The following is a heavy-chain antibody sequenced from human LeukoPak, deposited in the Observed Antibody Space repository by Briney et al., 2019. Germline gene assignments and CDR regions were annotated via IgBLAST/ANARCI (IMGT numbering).Heavy chain of an antibody. V-gene: IGHV1-69*05. Sequence: SVKVSCKASGGTFSSYAISWVRQAPGQGLEWMGGIIPIFGTANYAQKFQGRVTMTRDTSISTAYMELSRLRSDDTAVYYCARGWYYYDSSGYVSIDYWGQGTLVTVSS. CDR2: IIPIFGTA. CDR3: ARGWYYYDSSGYVSIDY. D-gene: IGHD3-22*01. CDR1: GGTFSSYA. J-gene: IGHJ4*02.